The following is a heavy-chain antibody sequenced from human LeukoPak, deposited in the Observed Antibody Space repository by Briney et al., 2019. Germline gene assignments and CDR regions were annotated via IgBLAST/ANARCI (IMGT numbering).Heavy chain of an antibody. CDR1: GFTFSHAW. J-gene: IGHJ4*02. D-gene: IGHD3-22*01. Sequence: GGSLRLSCAASGFTFSHAWMTWVRQAPGKGLEWVSGISGSGDNTYYADSVKGRFTISRDNSKNTLYVQVNSLGTEDTAAYYCAKGSYYDSSGSFYFDYWGQGTLVTVSS. CDR2: ISGSGDNT. CDR3: AKGSYYDSSGSFYFDY. V-gene: IGHV3-23*01.